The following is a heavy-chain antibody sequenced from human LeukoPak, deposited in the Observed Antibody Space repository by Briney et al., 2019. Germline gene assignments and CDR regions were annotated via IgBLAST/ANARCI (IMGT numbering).Heavy chain of an antibody. CDR3: ARFIAAPYYFDY. Sequence: GGSLRLSCAASGFTSSSYSMNWVRQAPGKGLEWVLFISSSRSYIYYADSVKGRFTISRDNAKNSLYLQMNSLRAEDTAVYYCARFIAAPYYFDYWGRGTLVTVSS. J-gene: IGHJ4*02. CDR1: GFTSSSYS. V-gene: IGHV3-21*01. D-gene: IGHD6-13*01. CDR2: ISSSRSYI.